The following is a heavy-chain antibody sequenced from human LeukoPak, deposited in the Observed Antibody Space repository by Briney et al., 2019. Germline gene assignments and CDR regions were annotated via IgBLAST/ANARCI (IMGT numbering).Heavy chain of an antibody. D-gene: IGHD3-3*01. Sequence: GGSLRLSCTASGFTFSTYAMTWVRQAPGKGLEWISSMSSGGCYIYYSDSVRGRFTISRDNAKSSLYLVMNSLRAEDTAIYYCARDRPTGSSRVFVVQWGQGTLVTVSS. J-gene: IGHJ4*02. CDR1: GFTFSTYA. CDR3: ARDRPTGSSRVFVVQ. CDR2: MSSGGCYI. V-gene: IGHV3-21*06.